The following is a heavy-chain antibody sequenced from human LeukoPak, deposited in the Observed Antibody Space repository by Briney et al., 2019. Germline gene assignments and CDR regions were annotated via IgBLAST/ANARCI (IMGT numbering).Heavy chain of an antibody. CDR2: ISSDGINK. J-gene: IGHJ4*02. D-gene: IGHD3-10*01. CDR1: GFTFSSYN. V-gene: IGHV3-30-3*01. Sequence: GGSLRLACAASGFTFSSYNMSWVRQAPGKGLEWLTVISSDGINKYYADSVKGRFTISRDNSKNTLYLQMNSLRTEDTAVYYCAGAELAGSGGDYWGQGTLVTVSS. CDR3: AGAELAGSGGDY.